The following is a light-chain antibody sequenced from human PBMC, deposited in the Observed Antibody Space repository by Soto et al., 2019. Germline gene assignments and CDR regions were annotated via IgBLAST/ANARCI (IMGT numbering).Light chain of an antibody. CDR3: HQYSSSPRT. V-gene: IGKV3-20*01. Sequence: IVLTQPPGTLSLSPGERVALSCRASQSVSSNFLAWYQQKPGQAPRLLIYGASNRAAGIPDRFSGSGSGTDFTLTISRLAPEDFAVYYCHQYSSSPRTFGQGTKVDIK. CDR1: QSVSSNF. CDR2: GAS. J-gene: IGKJ1*01.